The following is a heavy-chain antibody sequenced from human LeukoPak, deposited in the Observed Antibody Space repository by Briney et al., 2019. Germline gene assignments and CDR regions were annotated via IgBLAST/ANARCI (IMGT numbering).Heavy chain of an antibody. CDR1: GGSISNYY. J-gene: IGHJ6*03. CDR3: AIDYGGNSYYYFYMDV. V-gene: IGHV4-59*01. CDR2: IYYSGST. Sequence: PSETLSLTCTVSGGSISNYYWSWIRQPPGKGLEWIGYIYYSGSTNYNPSLKSRVTVSVDTSKNQFSLKLSSVTAADTAVYYCAIDYGGNSYYYFYMDVWGKGTTVTVSS. D-gene: IGHD4-23*01.